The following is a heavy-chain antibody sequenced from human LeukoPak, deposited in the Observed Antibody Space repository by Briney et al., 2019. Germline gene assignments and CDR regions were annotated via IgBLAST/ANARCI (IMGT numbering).Heavy chain of an antibody. Sequence: SETLSLTCTVSGGSISSFYWSWIRQPAGKGLEWIGRINTSGSTNYNPSLKSRVTMSVDTSKNQFSLNLSSVTAADTAVYYCARGHIAVAGNDFDYWGQGTLVTVSS. CDR2: INTSGST. CDR3: ARGHIAVAGNDFDY. CDR1: GGSISSFY. D-gene: IGHD6-13*01. V-gene: IGHV4-4*07. J-gene: IGHJ4*02.